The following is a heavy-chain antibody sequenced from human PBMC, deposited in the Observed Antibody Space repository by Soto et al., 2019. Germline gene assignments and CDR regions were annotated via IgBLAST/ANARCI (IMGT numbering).Heavy chain of an antibody. V-gene: IGHV3-48*02. CDR3: ARDRKYYGSGTPYAFDI. D-gene: IGHD3-10*01. CDR2: ISSSSSTI. Sequence: EVQLVESGGGLVQPGGSLRLSCAASGFTFSSYSMNWVRQAPGKGLEWVSYISSSSSTIYYADSVKGRFTISRDNAKNSPYLQMNSLRDEDTAVYYCARDRKYYGSGTPYAFDIWGQGTMVTVSS. J-gene: IGHJ3*02. CDR1: GFTFSSYS.